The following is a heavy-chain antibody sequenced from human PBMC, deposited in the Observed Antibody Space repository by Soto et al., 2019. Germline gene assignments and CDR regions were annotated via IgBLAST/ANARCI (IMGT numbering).Heavy chain of an antibody. V-gene: IGHV4-30-4*01. Sequence: SETLSLTCSVSGDSISSAGYFWTWIRQSPGKGLEWMGYIFHSGTTYYNPSLKWRLLISIENSKNQFSLRLTSVTASDSAVYFGARGPYLPKARNDFWGTGTLVTVSS. CDR1: GDSISSAGYF. CDR2: IFHSGTT. J-gene: IGHJ4*02. CDR3: ARGPYLPKARNDF.